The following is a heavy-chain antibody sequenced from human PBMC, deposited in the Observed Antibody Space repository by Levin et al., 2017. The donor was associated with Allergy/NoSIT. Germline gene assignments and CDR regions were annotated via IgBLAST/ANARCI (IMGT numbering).Heavy chain of an antibody. D-gene: IGHD6-13*01. CDR2: SSGIGDST. J-gene: IGHJ4*02. CDR1: GFTFSSYA. Sequence: GGSLRLSCAASGFTFSSYAMSWVRQAPGKGLEWVSGSSGIGDSTHYPGSVQGRFTISRDNSKNTLHLQMNSLRAEDTAVYYCARRYSSSWYEPNFDYWGQGTLVTVSS. CDR3: ARRYSSSWYEPNFDY. V-gene: IGHV3-23*01.